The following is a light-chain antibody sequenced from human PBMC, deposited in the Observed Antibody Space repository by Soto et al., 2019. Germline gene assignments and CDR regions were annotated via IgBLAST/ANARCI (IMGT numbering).Light chain of an antibody. J-gene: IGLJ1*01. CDR1: SSDVGGYNY. V-gene: IGLV2-11*01. CDR2: DVS. CDR3: CSYAGSYYV. Sequence: QSVLTQPRSVSGSPGQSVTISCTGTSSDVGGYNYVSWYQQHPGKPPKLMIYDVSKRPSGVPDRFSGSKSGNTASLTISGLQAEDEADYYCCSYAGSYYVFGTGTKLTVL.